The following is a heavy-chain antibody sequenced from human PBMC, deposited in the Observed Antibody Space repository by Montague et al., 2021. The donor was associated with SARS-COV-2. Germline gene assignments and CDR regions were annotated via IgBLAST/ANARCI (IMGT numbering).Heavy chain of an antibody. CDR1: GASFSGYY. V-gene: IGHV4-34*12. D-gene: IGHD3-10*01. CDR3: ASGEFFYYGSGNYCRSALGG. J-gene: IGHJ6*02. Sequence: SETLSLTCHVYGASFSGYYWSWVRQSPGKGLEWIGEVIHSGTTNYNPSLKSRVTISIDSSNDRFSLRLTSLTAADTGVYYCASGEFFYYGSGNYCRSALGGWGQGTTVTVSS. CDR2: VIHSGTT.